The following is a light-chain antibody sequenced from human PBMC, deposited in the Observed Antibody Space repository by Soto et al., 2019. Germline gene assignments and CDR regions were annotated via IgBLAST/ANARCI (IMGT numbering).Light chain of an antibody. J-gene: IGKJ2*01. CDR2: AAS. CDR3: QQHVNTHLT. CDR1: QSVGSDY. V-gene: IGKV3-20*01. Sequence: EIVLTQSPGTLSLSPGERASFSCRASQSVGSDYLGWHQQKPGQAPRLLIRAASRRAKGIPARFSGRGAGTDFTLTINNLHPEDSAVSFCQQHVNTHLTFGQGTKLDIK.